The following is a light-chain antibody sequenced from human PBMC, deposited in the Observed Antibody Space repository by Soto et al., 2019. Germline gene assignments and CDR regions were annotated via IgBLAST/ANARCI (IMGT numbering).Light chain of an antibody. Sequence: QSVLTQPASVSGSPGQSSSISCTGTSSDVGGYNYVSWYQQHPGKAPKFMIYDVSNRPSGVSNRFSGSKSGNTASLTISGLQAEDEADYYCSSYTTSNTRQIVFGTVTKVTVL. CDR1: SSDVGGYNY. V-gene: IGLV2-14*01. CDR2: DVS. J-gene: IGLJ1*01. CDR3: SSYTTSNTRQIV.